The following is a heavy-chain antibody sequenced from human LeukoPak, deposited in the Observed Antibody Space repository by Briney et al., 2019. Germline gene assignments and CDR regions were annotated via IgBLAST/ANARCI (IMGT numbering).Heavy chain of an antibody. V-gene: IGHV3-7*01. CDR3: GRGGMVPRVMGAFDI. CDR2: IKQGGSEK. CDR1: GFTFSNYG. Sequence: GGSLRLSCAASGFTFSNYGMSWVRQAPGKGLEWVANIKQGGSEKYYVDSVKGRFTVSRDNAKNSLYLQMNSLRAEDTAVYYCGRGGMVPRVMGAFDIWGQGTLVTVSS. J-gene: IGHJ3*02. D-gene: IGHD3-10*01.